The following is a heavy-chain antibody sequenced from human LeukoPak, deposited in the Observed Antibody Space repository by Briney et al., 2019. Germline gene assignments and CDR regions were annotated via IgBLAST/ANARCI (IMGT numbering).Heavy chain of an antibody. J-gene: IGHJ4*02. V-gene: IGHV3-48*01. Sequence: GGSLRLSCAASGFDFSLSSMIWVRQAPGKGLQWVSYIRARSSLISYADSVRGRFTISRDNSKNTLYLQMNSLRVEDTAAYYCGRDLIGTAASWDCWGQGTPVTVSS. D-gene: IGHD6-25*01. CDR2: IRARSSLI. CDR1: GFDFSLSS. CDR3: GRDLIGTAASWDC.